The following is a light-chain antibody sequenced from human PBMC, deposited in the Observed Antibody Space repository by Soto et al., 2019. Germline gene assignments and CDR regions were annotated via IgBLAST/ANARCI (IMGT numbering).Light chain of an antibody. V-gene: IGLV2-18*02. CDR2: EVS. Sequence: QSVLTQPPSVSGSPGQSGTISCTGTSSDVGSYNRVSWYQQPPGTAPKLMIYEVSNRPSGVTDRLSGSKSGNTAALTISGLQAEDEADYYCSSFTSSSTLVFGGGTKLTVL. CDR3: SSFTSSSTLV. J-gene: IGLJ2*01. CDR1: SSDVGSYNR.